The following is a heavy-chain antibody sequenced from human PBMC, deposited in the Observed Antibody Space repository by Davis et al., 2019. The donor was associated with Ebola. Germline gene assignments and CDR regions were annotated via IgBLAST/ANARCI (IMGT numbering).Heavy chain of an antibody. CDR2: ISPYNGHT. CDR1: GYTFHSHG. CDR3: ARGRNGGWDFDY. V-gene: IGHV1-18*01. D-gene: IGHD6-19*01. J-gene: IGHJ4*02. Sequence: ASVQVSCKASGYTFHSHGISWVRQAPGQGLEWMAWISPYNGHTNYAQKFQGRLTLTTDTSTSTVYMELRSLTSDDTAEYYCARGRNGGWDFDYWGQGTLVTVSS.